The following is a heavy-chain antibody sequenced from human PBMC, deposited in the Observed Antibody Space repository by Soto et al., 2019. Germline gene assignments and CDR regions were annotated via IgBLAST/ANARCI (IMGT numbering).Heavy chain of an antibody. CDR3: ARGRLLISD. V-gene: IGHV3-66*01. CDR1: GFTVISDY. Sequence: DVQLVECGGGLVQRGGSLRLACAASGFTVISDYMTWVRQAPGKGLEWVSVIYSGVNTSYADSVKGRFTISRDNAKNTLYLQMNSLRAEDTAVYYCARGRLLISDWGQGAQVIV. CDR2: IYSGVNT. D-gene: IGHD1-26*01. J-gene: IGHJ4*02.